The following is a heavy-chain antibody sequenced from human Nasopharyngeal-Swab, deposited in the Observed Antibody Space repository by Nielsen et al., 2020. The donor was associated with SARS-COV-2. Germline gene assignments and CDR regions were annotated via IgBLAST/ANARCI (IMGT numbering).Heavy chain of an antibody. D-gene: IGHD5-12*01. Sequence: GGSLRLSCAASGFTFSSYWMGWVRQAPGKGLEWVANIKQDGSEKYYVDSVKGRFTISRDNAKNSLYLQMNSLRAEDTAIYYCAKDRDSGDDSDDYYHYYGMDVWGQGTTVTVSS. J-gene: IGHJ6*02. V-gene: IGHV3-7*03. CDR2: IKQDGSEK. CDR1: GFTFSSYW. CDR3: AKDRDSGDDSDDYYHYYGMDV.